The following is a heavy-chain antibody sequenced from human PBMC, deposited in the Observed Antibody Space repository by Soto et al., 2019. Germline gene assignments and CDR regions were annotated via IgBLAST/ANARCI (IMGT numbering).Heavy chain of an antibody. V-gene: IGHV1-69*01. D-gene: IGHD3-3*01. CDR2: IIPIFGTA. J-gene: IGHJ6*02. Sequence: SVEVSWQESRGSFSSYAICRVRQATGHRLEWMGGIIPIFGTANYAQKFQGRVTITADESTSTAYMELSSLRSEDTAVYYCALVGVFGVVSVYYYGMDVWGQGNTVTVS. CDR1: RGSFSSYA. CDR3: ALVGVFGVVSVYYYGMDV.